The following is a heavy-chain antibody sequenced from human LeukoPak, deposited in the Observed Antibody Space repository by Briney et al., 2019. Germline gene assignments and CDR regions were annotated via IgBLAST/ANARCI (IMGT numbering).Heavy chain of an antibody. CDR3: ESSGTYDSSGYHDY. J-gene: IGHJ4*02. D-gene: IGHD3-22*01. CDR2: INPNRGGT. Sequence: ASVKVSCKASGYTFTGYYMHWVRQAPGQGLEWMGWINPNRGGTNYAQKFQGRVTMTRDTSISTAYMELSRLRSDDAAVYYCESSGTYDSSGYHDYWGQGTLVTVSS. CDR1: GYTFTGYY. V-gene: IGHV1-2*02.